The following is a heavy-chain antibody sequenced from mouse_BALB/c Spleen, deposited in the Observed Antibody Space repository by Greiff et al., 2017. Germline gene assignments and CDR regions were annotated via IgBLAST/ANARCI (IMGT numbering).Heavy chain of an antibody. CDR3: ARDCGSSYFYAMDY. V-gene: IGHV5-6-3*01. CDR2: INSNGGST. J-gene: IGHJ4*01. CDR1: GFTFSSYG. D-gene: IGHD1-1*01. Sequence: EVQVVESGGGLVQPGGSLKLSCAASGFTFSSYGMSWVRQTPDKRLELVATINSNGGSTYYPDSVKGRFTISRDNAKNTLYLQMSSLKSEDTAMYYCARDCGSSYFYAMDYWGQGTSVTVSS.